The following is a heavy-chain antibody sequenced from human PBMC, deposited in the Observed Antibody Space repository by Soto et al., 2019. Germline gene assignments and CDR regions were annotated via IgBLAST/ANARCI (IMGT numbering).Heavy chain of an antibody. D-gene: IGHD6-13*01. CDR1: GYRFTSYY. CDR2: INPNSGIT. J-gene: IGHJ5*02. Sequence: ASVKVSCKASGYRFTSYYMHWVRQAPGQGLEWMGIINPNSGITNYAQNFQGRVTMTRDTSTSTVYMELSSLKSEDTAVYYCARSRGAAAGINWFDPWGLGTLVTVSS. CDR3: ARSRGAAAGINWFDP. V-gene: IGHV1-46*03.